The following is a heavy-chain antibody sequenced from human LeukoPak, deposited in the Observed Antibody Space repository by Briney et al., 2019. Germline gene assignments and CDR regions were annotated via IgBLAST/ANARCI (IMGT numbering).Heavy chain of an antibody. V-gene: IGHV1-2*02. Sequence: ASVKVSCKASGYTFTGYYMHWVRQAPGQGLEWMGWINPNSGGTNYAQKFQGRVTMTRDTSISTAYMELSRLRSDDTAVYYCARVQGYYASSGYPWGQGTLVTVSS. CDR1: GYTFTGYY. D-gene: IGHD3-22*01. CDR2: INPNSGGT. CDR3: ARVQGYYASSGYP. J-gene: IGHJ5*02.